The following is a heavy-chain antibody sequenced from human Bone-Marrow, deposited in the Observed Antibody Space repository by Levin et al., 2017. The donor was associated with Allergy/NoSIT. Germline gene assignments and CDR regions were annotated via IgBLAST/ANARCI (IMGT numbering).Heavy chain of an antibody. CDR3: VPMDDRAIYYYFPY. D-gene: IGHD1-1*01. CDR2: ISNSALDT. Sequence: GGSLRLSCGASGFIFSKYAMNWVRQAPGKGLEWVASISNSALDTWYAESVKGRFTISRDNSKNTLYLQMSSLRADDTAVYYCVPMDDRAIYYYFPYWGQGTLVTVSS. CDR1: GFIFSKYA. V-gene: IGHV3-23*01. J-gene: IGHJ4*02.